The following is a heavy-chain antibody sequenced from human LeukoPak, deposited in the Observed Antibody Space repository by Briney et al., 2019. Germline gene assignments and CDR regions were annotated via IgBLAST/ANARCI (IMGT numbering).Heavy chain of an antibody. D-gene: IGHD7-27*01. J-gene: IGHJ2*01. CDR3: VLGIGGDWYFDL. Sequence: PSQTLSLTCTVSGGSISSGSYYWSWIRQPAGKGLEWIGRIYTSGSTNYNPSLKSRVTISVDTSKNQFSLKLSSVTAADTAVYYCVLGIGGDWYFDLWGRGTLVTVSS. CDR1: GGSISSGSYY. CDR2: IYTSGST. V-gene: IGHV4-61*02.